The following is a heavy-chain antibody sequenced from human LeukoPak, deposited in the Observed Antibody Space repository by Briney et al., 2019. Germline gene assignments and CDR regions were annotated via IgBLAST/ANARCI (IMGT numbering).Heavy chain of an antibody. CDR3: ARGARGSSGYYSNYWYFDL. V-gene: IGHV3-30*04. CDR1: GFTFSSYA. Sequence: GGSLRLSCAASGFTFSSYAMHWVRQAPGKGLEWVAVISYDGSNKYYADSVKGRFTISRDNSKNTLYLQMNSLRAEDTAVYYCARGARGSSGYYSNYWYFDLWGRGTLVTVSS. J-gene: IGHJ2*01. CDR2: ISYDGSNK. D-gene: IGHD3-22*01.